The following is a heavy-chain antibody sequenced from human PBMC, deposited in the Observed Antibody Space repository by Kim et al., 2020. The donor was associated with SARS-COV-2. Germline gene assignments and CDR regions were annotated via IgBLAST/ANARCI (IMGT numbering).Heavy chain of an antibody. D-gene: IGHD2-15*01. CDR1: GGTFSSYA. V-gene: IGHV1-69*13. Sequence: SVKVSCKASGGTFSSYAISWVRQAPGQGLEWMGGIIPIFGTANYAQKFQGRVTITADESTSTAYMELSSLRSEDTAVYYCARALGYCSGGSCYQYYFDYWGQGTLVTVSS. CDR3: ARALGYCSGGSCYQYYFDY. J-gene: IGHJ4*02. CDR2: IIPIFGTA.